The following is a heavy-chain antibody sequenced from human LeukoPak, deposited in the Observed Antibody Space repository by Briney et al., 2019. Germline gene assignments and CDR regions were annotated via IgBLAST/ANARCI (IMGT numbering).Heavy chain of an antibody. V-gene: IGHV3-7*01. CDR2: INPDGSEK. J-gene: IGHJ4*02. CDR3: ARSGSYLNSRAYCDY. D-gene: IGHD3-10*01. CDR1: GFSFNSYA. Sequence: PGGSLRLSCAASGFSFNSYAMSWVRQAPGKGLEWVASINPDGSEKYDVDSVKGRFTISGDNAKNSLLLQMNGLRAEDTAVYFCARSGSYLNSRAYCDYWSQGSLVTVS.